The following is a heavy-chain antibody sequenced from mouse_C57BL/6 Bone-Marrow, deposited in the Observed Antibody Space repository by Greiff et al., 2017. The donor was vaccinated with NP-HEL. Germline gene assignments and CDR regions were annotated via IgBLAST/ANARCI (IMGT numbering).Heavy chain of an antibody. D-gene: IGHD2-2*01. J-gene: IGHJ2*01. CDR3: AKWLNYLDY. CDR2: IYPRDGST. Sequence: QVQLQQSGPELVKPGASVKLSCKASGYTFTSYALNWVQQRPGQGLEWLGWIYPRDGSTKYNEKFKGQATLTVDTASSTAYMELHSLTSEDSAVYFCAKWLNYLDYWGQGTTLTVSS. CDR1: GYTFTSYA. V-gene: IGHV1-85*01.